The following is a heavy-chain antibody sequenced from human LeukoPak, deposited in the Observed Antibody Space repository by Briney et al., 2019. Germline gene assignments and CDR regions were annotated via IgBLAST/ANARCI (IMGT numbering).Heavy chain of an antibody. CDR2: IYYSGST. CDR3: ARRPWVGATDI. CDR1: GGSISSSRYY. Sequence: SETLSLTCTVSGGSISSSRYYWGWIRQPPGKGLEWIGSIYYSGSTYYNPSLKSRVTISVDTSKNQFSLKLSSVTAADTAVYYCARRPWVGATDIWGQGTMVTVSS. V-gene: IGHV4-39*07. D-gene: IGHD1-26*01. J-gene: IGHJ3*02.